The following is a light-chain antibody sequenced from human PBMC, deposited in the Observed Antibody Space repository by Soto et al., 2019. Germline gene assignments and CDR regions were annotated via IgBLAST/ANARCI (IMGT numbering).Light chain of an antibody. J-gene: IGLJ1*01. V-gene: IGLV2-8*01. CDR3: SSYAGSNIL. CDR2: EVS. CDR1: SSDVGGYNY. Sequence: QSALTQPPSASGSPGQSVTISCTGTSSDVGGYNYVSWYQQHPGKAPKLMIYEVSKQPSGVPDRFSGSKSGNTASLTVSGLQAEDEADYYCSSYAGSNILFGTGTKLTVL.